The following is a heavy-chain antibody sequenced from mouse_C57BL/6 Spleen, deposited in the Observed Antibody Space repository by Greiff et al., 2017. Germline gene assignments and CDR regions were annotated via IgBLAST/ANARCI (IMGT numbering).Heavy chain of an antibody. V-gene: IGHV1-64*01. CDR3: AREGDTVVAYCFDY. CDR1: GYTFTSYW. CDR2: IHPNSGST. Sequence: QVQLQQPGAELVKPGASVKLSCKASGYTFTSYWMPWVKQRPGQGLEWIGMIHPNSGSTNYNEKFKSKATLTVDNSSSTAYMQLSSLTSEDSAVYYCAREGDTVVAYCFDYWGQGTTLTVSS. D-gene: IGHD1-1*01. J-gene: IGHJ2*01.